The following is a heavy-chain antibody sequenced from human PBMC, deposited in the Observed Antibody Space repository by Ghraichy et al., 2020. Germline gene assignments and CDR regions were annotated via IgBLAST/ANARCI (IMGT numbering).Heavy chain of an antibody. J-gene: IGHJ4*02. D-gene: IGHD3/OR15-3a*01. CDR3: ARDWTYDY. CDR1: GFTFSDYW. V-gene: IGHV3-74*03. CDR2: INSDGSST. Sequence: GESLNISCAASGFTFSDYWMHWVRQDPEKGLVWVSRINSDGSSTTYADSVKGRFTISRDNAKSTLYLQMNSLRAEDTALYYCARDWTYDYWGQGTLVTVSS.